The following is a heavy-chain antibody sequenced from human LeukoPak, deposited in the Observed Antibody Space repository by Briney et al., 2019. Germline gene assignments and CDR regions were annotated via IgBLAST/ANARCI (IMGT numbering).Heavy chain of an antibody. CDR2: IWYDGSNK. CDR1: GFTFSSYG. V-gene: IGHV3-33*01. J-gene: IGHJ4*02. Sequence: PGGSLRLSCAASGFTFSSYGMHWVRQAPGKGLEWVAVIWYDGSNKYYAGSVKGRFTISRDNSKNTLYLQMNSLRAEDTAVYYCARDAIRHDYGADYWGQGTLVTVSS. CDR3: ARDAIRHDYGADY. D-gene: IGHD4-17*01.